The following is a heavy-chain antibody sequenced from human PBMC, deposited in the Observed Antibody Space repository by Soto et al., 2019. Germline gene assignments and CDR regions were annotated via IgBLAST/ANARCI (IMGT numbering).Heavy chain of an antibody. CDR3: AGGSGSYYNDAFDI. D-gene: IGHD3-10*01. CDR2: ISAYNGNT. CDR1: GYTLTELS. Sequence: ASLKVSCKVSGYTLTELSMHWVRQAPGKGLEWMGWISAYNGNTNYAQKLQGRVTVTTDTSTSTAYMELRSLRSDDTAVYYCAGGSGSYYNDAFDIWGQGTMVTVSS. V-gene: IGHV1-18*01. J-gene: IGHJ3*02.